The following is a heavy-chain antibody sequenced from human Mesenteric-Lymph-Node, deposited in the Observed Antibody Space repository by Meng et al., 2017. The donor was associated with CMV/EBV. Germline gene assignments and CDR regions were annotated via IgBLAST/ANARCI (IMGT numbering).Heavy chain of an antibody. D-gene: IGHD4-23*01. Sequence: VPLQQWGAGLFKPSGALSLTCAGYGGSFSGYYWSWIRQPPGKGLEWIGEINHSGSTNYNPSLKSRVTISVDTSKNQFSLKLSSVTAADTAVYYCARHQRWLKSEGGFNYWGQGTLVTVSS. J-gene: IGHJ4*02. V-gene: IGHV4-34*01. CDR3: ARHQRWLKSEGGFNY. CDR2: INHSGST. CDR1: GGSFSGYY.